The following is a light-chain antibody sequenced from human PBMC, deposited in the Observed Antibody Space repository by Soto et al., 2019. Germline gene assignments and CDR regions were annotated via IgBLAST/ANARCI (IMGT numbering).Light chain of an antibody. J-gene: IGLJ3*02. CDR1: SSDVVGYNY. Sequence: QSVLTQPPSASGSPGQSVTISCTGSSSDVVGYNYVSWYQQHPGKAPKLMIYEVSKRPSGVPDRFSGSKSGNTASLTVSGLQAEDEADYYCSSYAGSNNLLFGGGTKLTVL. CDR2: EVS. CDR3: SSYAGSNNLL. V-gene: IGLV2-8*01.